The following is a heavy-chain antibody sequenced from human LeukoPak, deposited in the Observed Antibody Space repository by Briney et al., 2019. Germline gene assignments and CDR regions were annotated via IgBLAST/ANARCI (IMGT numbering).Heavy chain of an antibody. D-gene: IGHD2-15*01. J-gene: IGHJ6*02. CDR1: GYSFTSYW. CDR3: ARRARYCSGGSCLDGMDV. CDR2: IYPGDSDT. Sequence: GESLKISCKGSGYSFTSYWIGWVRQMPGKGLEWMGIIYPGDSDTRYSPSFQGQVTISADKSISTAYLQWSSLKASDTAMYYCARRARYCSGGSCLDGMDVWGQGITVTVSS. V-gene: IGHV5-51*01.